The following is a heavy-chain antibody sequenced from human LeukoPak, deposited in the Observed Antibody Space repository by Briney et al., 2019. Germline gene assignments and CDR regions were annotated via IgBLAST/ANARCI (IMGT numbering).Heavy chain of an antibody. V-gene: IGHV5-51*01. CDR1: GYSFTSYW. D-gene: IGHD4-17*01. CDR3: ARGTLTTHLHPED. J-gene: IGHJ4*02. Sequence: GESLKISCKGCGYSFTSYWIGWVRQMPGKGLEWVGIIYPGDSDTRYSPSFQGQVTISADKSISTAYLQWSSLKASDTAMYYCARGTLTTHLHPEDWGQGTLVTVSS. CDR2: IYPGDSDT.